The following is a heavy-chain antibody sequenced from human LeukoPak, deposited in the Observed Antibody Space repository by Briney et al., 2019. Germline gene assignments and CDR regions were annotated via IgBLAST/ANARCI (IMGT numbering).Heavy chain of an antibody. CDR2: ISSGGSYI. Sequence: GGSLRLSCAASGFTFSSFSMNWVRQAPEKGLGWVSSISSGGSYIYYADSVKGRFTISRDNAKNSLYLQMNSLRAEDTAVYYCARASDIYGVDVWGQGTTVTVSS. V-gene: IGHV3-21*01. J-gene: IGHJ6*02. D-gene: IGHD3-9*01. CDR1: GFTFSSFS. CDR3: ARASDIYGVDV.